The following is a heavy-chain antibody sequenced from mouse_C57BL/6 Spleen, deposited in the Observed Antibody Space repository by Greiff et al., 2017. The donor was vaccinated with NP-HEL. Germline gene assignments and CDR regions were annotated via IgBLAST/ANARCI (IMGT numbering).Heavy chain of an antibody. CDR3: ARDYDDV. J-gene: IGHJ1*03. D-gene: IGHD2-3*01. CDR2: ISYDGSN. Sequence: EVQLQESGPGLVKPSQSLSLTCSVTGYSITSGYYWNWIRQFPGNKLEWMGYISYDGSNNYNPSLKNRISITRDTSKNQFFLKLNSVTTEDTATYDCARDYDDVWGTGTTVTVSS. CDR1: GYSITSGYY. V-gene: IGHV3-6*01.